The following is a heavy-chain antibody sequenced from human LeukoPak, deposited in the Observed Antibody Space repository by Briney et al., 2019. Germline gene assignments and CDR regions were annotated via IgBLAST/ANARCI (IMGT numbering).Heavy chain of an antibody. CDR2: IKLGGST. V-gene: IGHV4-34*01. CDR3: ARLKVRGISPFYYYCYIDV. Sequence: SETLSLTCAVDGESVSGNYWSWIRQPPGKGLEWIGEIKLGGSTNYNPSLKSRVTMSVDTSKNQFSLRLTSVTAADTAVYYCARLKVRGISPFYYYCYIDVWGEGTTVAISS. CDR1: GESVSGNY. J-gene: IGHJ6*03. D-gene: IGHD3-10*01.